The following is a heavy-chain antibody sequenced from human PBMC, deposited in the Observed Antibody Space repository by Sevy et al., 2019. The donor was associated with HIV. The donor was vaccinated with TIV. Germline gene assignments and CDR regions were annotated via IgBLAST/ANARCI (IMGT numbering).Heavy chain of an antibody. CDR2: IYTSGNTNSGNT. Sequence: SETLSLTCTVSGDSVTNYYWNWIRQPAGKGLEWIGRIYTSGNTNSGNTNYNPSLKSRVTMSVDKSKNRYSLKLTSVTAADTAVYYCASGRGYSYSLNYWGQGTVVTVSS. CDR1: GDSVTNYY. V-gene: IGHV4-4*07. J-gene: IGHJ4*02. CDR3: ASGRGYSYSLNY. D-gene: IGHD2-2*03.